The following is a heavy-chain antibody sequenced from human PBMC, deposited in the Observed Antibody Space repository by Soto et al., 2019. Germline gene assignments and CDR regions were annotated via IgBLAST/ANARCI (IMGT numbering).Heavy chain of an antibody. J-gene: IGHJ6*02. CDR1: GFTFSSYG. CDR3: ARDGPNYYYDSSGYYYLGYYYGMDV. CDR2: IWYDGSNK. Sequence: VQLVESGGGVVQPGRSLRLSCAASGFTFSSYGMHWVRQAPGKGLEWVAVIWYDGSNKYYADSVKGRFTISRDNSKNTMYLQMNSLRAEDTAVYYCARDGPNYYYDSSGYYYLGYYYGMDVWGQGTTVTVSS. D-gene: IGHD3-22*01. V-gene: IGHV3-33*01.